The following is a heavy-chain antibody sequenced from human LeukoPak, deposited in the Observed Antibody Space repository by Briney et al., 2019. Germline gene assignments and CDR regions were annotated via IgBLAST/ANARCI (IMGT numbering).Heavy chain of an antibody. D-gene: IGHD3-10*01. CDR3: AKAERITMVRGVTFDY. CDR1: GFTFSSYA. CDR2: ISGSGGST. V-gene: IGHV3-23*01. J-gene: IGHJ4*02. Sequence: PGGSLRLSCAASGFTFSSYAMSWVRQAPGKGLEWVSAISGSGGSTYYADSVKGRFTISRDNSKNTLYLQMNSLRAEDTAVYYCAKAERITMVRGVTFDYWGQGTLVTVSS.